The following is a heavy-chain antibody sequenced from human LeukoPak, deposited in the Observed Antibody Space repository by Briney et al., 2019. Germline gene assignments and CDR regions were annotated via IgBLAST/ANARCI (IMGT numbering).Heavy chain of an antibody. J-gene: IGHJ4*02. CDR1: GGTFSSYA. Sequence: GASVKVSCKASGGTFSSYAISWVRQAPGQGLEWMGGIIPIFGTANYAQKFQGRVTITADESTSTAYMELNSLRIEDTAVYYCARDGKKNYYDRSGYYFDYWGQGTLVTVSS. D-gene: IGHD3-22*01. CDR3: ARDGKKNYYDRSGYYFDY. CDR2: IIPIFGTA. V-gene: IGHV1-69*13.